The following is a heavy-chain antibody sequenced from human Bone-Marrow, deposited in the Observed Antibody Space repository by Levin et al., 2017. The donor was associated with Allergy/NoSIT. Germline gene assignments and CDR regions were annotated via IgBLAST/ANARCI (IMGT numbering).Heavy chain of an antibody. CDR3: ARWDITIFGVVSQNWFAP. V-gene: IGHV2-5*02. CDR2: IYWDDDK. CDR1: GFSLSTSGVG. J-gene: IGHJ5*02. Sequence: QTLSLTCTFSGFSLSTSGVGVGWIRQPPGKALEWLALIYWDDDKRYSPSLKSRLTITKDTSKNQVVLTMTNMDPVDTATYYCARWDITIFGVVSQNWFAPWGQGTLVTVSS. D-gene: IGHD3-3*01.